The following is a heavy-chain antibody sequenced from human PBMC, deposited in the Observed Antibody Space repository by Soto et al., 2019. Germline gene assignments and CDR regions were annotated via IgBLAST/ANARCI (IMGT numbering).Heavy chain of an antibody. V-gene: IGHV3-53*01. CDR3: ARGSRNPIYFFDYGSGSIQRDYGMDV. J-gene: IGHJ6*02. CDR1: GFTVSSNY. Sequence: GGSLRLSCAASGFTVSSNYMSWVRQAPGKGLEWVSVIYSGGSTYYADSVKGRFTISRDNSKNTLYLQMNSLRAEDTAVYYCARGSRNPIYFFDYGSGSIQRDYGMDVWGQGTTVTVSS. CDR2: IYSGGST. D-gene: IGHD3-10*01.